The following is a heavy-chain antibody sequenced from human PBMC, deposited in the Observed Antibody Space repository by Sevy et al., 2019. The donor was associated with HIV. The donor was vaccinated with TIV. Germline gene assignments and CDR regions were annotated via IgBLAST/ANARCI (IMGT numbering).Heavy chain of an antibody. V-gene: IGHV4-38-2*01. D-gene: IGHD7-27*01. Sequence: QSQTLSLTCAVSGYAISSDYYWAWIRQPPGKGLEWIGSAYHSGRAYSPSLKSRATISLDPSKNQISLKLSSVSAADTAVYYCARFNWAFDYWGQGTLVTVSS. CDR1: GYAISSDYY. J-gene: IGHJ4*02. CDR2: AYHSGRA. CDR3: ARFNWAFDY.